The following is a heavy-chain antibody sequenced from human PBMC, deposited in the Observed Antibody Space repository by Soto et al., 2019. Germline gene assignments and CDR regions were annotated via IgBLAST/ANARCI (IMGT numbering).Heavy chain of an antibody. CDR1: GYTFTSYV. Sequence: QVRLVQSGAEVKKPGASVKVSCKASGYTFTSYVISWVRQAPGQGLEWMGWVSPYNGQTKYPQKFQGRVSMTTDTSTNTAYMELRSLRSDDTAVYYCARTPPNNCNPLYYMDVWGKGTTVTVSS. CDR2: VSPYNGQT. CDR3: ARTPPNNCNPLYYMDV. D-gene: IGHD1-20*01. J-gene: IGHJ6*03. V-gene: IGHV1-18*04.